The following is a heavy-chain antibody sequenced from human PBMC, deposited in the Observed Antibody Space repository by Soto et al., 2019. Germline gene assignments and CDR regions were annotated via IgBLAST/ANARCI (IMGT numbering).Heavy chain of an antibody. CDR2: IYYSGST. V-gene: IGHV4-59*08. D-gene: IGHD6-13*01. Sequence: PSETLSLTCTVSGGSISSYYWSWIRQPPGKGLEWIGYIYYSGSTNYNPSLKSRVTISVDTSKNQFSLKLSSVTAADTAVYYCARVGGIAAVNWFDPWGQGTLVTVSS. CDR3: ARVGGIAAVNWFDP. J-gene: IGHJ5*02. CDR1: GGSISSYY.